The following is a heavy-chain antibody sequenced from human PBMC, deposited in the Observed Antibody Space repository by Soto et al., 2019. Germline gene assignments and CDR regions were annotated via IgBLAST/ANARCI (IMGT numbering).Heavy chain of an antibody. J-gene: IGHJ4*02. Sequence: GESLKISCNGSGYSFTIYWIGLVLQMPGKGLEWMGIIYPGDSDTRYSPSFQGQVTISADKSISTAYLQWSSLKASDTAMYYCARLESVYYYGSGSYYFDYWGQGTLVTVSS. CDR1: GYSFTIYW. CDR2: IYPGDSDT. V-gene: IGHV5-51*01. CDR3: ARLESVYYYGSGSYYFDY. D-gene: IGHD3-10*01.